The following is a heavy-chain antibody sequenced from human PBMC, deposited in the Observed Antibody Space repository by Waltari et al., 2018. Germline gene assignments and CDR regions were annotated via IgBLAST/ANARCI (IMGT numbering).Heavy chain of an antibody. J-gene: IGHJ2*01. CDR1: GFTFSSYW. CDR3: ARQGWYFDL. V-gene: IGHV3-7*01. CDR2: IKHDGSGS. Sequence: EVQLVESGGGLVQPGGSLRLSCAASGFTFSSYWMSWVRQGPGKGLEWVGNIKHDGSGSYYVDSVKGRCIISRDNANNSLYLQMNSLRAEDTAVYYCARQGWYFDLWGRGTLVTVSS.